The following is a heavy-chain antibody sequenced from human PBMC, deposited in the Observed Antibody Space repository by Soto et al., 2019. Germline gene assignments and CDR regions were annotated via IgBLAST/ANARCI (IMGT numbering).Heavy chain of an antibody. V-gene: IGHV3-30*18. CDR2: ISYDGSNK. CDR1: GFTFSSYG. Sequence: QVQLVESGGGVVQPGRSLRLSCAASGFTFSSYGMHWVRQAPGKGLEWVAVISYDGSNKYYADSVKGRFTISRDNSKNTLYLQMNSLRAEDTAVYYCAKDRDSLFDYWGQGTLVNVSS. CDR3: AKDRDSLFDY. D-gene: IGHD2-21*01. J-gene: IGHJ4*02.